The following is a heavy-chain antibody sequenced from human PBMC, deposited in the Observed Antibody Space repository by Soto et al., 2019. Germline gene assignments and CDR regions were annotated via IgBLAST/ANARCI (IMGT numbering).Heavy chain of an antibody. CDR1: GFSFSNYC. D-gene: IGHD6-6*01. CDR2: IRPDGSDK. CDR3: ARDWASSSSGHGIDC. Sequence: EVQLVESGGGLVQPGGSLRLSCAASGFSFSNYCMSWVRQAPGEGLEWVAYIRPDGSDKYYVDSVKGRFTISRDNSRNSLYLQLNSLRAEDTAVYYCARDWASSSSGHGIDCWGQGTLVTVSS. V-gene: IGHV3-7*01. J-gene: IGHJ4*02.